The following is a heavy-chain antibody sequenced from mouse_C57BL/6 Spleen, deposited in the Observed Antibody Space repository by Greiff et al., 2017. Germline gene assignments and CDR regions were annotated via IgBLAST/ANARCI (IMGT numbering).Heavy chain of an antibody. CDR1: GYTFTSYW. CDR2: IDPSDSYT. J-gene: IGHJ3*01. D-gene: IGHD4-1*01. CDR3: ASLNWDGFAY. Sequence: QVQLQQPGAELVMPGASVKLSCKASGYTFTSYWMHWVKQRPGQGLAWIGEIDPSDSYTNYNQKFKGKSTLTVDKSSSTAYMQLSSLTSEDSAVYYCASLNWDGFAYWGQGTLVTVSA. V-gene: IGHV1-69*01.